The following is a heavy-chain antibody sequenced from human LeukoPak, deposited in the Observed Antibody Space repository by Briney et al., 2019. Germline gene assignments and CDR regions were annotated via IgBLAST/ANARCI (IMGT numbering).Heavy chain of an antibody. CDR2: IYYSGSTYYNPSYYNGST. CDR3: AREDTPVVNPFDY. CDR1: GGSISSSSYY. Sequence: SETLSLTCTVSGGSISSSSYYWGWIRQPPGKGLEWIGSIYYSGSTYYNPSYYNGSTYYNPSLKSRVTISVDTSKNQFSLRLRYVTAADTAVYYCAREDTPVVNPFDYWGQGTLVTVSS. J-gene: IGHJ4*02. D-gene: IGHD5-18*01. V-gene: IGHV4-39*07.